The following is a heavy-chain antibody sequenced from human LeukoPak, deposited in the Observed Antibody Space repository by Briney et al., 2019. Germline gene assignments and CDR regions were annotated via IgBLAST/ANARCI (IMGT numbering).Heavy chain of an antibody. CDR1: GFPFIEYS. J-gene: IGHJ4*02. V-gene: IGHV3-48*01. Sequence: GSLRLSCTASGFPFIEYSMNWVRQAPGKGLEWISYIGIDSGNTKYADSVRGRFTISADKAKNSLYLQMNSLRVEDTAVYYCARDHNYAFDNWGQGALVSVAS. CDR3: ARDHNYAFDN. CDR2: IGIDSGNT. D-gene: IGHD1-1*01.